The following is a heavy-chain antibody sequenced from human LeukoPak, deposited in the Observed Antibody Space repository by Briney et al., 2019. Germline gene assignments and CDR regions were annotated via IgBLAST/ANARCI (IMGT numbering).Heavy chain of an antibody. Sequence: PSETLSLTCAVYGGSFSGYYWSWIRQPPGKGLEWIGEINHSGSTNYNPSLKSRVTISVDTSKNQFSLKLSSVTAADTAVYYCARSWEDTHFDLWGRGTLVTVSS. CDR3: ARSWEDTHFDL. J-gene: IGHJ2*01. V-gene: IGHV4-34*01. CDR1: GGSFSGYY. CDR2: INHSGST. D-gene: IGHD1-26*01.